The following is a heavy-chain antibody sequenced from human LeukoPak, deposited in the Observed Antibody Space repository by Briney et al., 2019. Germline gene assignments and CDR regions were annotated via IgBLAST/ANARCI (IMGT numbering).Heavy chain of an antibody. CDR3: ARGLSGSHAGDAFDI. CDR2: ICSGGST. D-gene: IGHD1-26*01. V-gene: IGHV3-66*01. Sequence: GGSLRLSCAASGFTVSSNYMSWVRQAPGKGLEWVSVICSGGSTYYADSVKGRFTISRDNSKNTLYLQMNSLRAEDTAVYYCARGLSGSHAGDAFDIWGQGTMVTVSS. J-gene: IGHJ3*02. CDR1: GFTVSSNY.